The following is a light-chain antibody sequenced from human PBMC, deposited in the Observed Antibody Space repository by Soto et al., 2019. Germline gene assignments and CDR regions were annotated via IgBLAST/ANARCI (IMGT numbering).Light chain of an antibody. CDR1: QSVSSY. CDR3: QQYGTSTRT. Sequence: IVFTQSPATLSLSPGERATLSCRASQSVSSYLAWYQQKPGQAPRLLIYDASDRDTGIPDKFSGSGSGTEFTLTISRLEPEDFAVDDCQQYGTSTRTFGQGTKVDIK. V-gene: IGKV3-20*01. J-gene: IGKJ1*01. CDR2: DAS.